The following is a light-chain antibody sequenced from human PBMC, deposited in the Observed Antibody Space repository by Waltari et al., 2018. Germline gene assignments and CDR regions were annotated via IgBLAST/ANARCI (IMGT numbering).Light chain of an antibody. CDR2: DVR. J-gene: IGLJ2*01. Sequence: QSALPQLRSVTGSPGLPVTIPSSETSTPLGAYDYVACYQSHPGKAPKLIIYDVRHRPSGVPDRFSCSKSGKTASLTISGLQAEDEGVYYCCSYAGSYTSAVFGGGTKLTVL. V-gene: IGLV2-11*01. CDR1: STPLGAYDY. CDR3: CSYAGSYTSAV.